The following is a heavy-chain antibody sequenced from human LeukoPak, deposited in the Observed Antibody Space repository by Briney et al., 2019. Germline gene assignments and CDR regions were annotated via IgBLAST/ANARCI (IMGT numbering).Heavy chain of an antibody. V-gene: IGHV4-59*01. CDR3: ARHIAVGGDV. CDR1: GVSISSDY. Sequence: SETLSLTCTVSGVSISSDYWSWIRQPPGKGLEWIGYIYYTGSTTYNPSLKSRLTISLDTSKNQFSLKLTSVTAADTAVYYCARHIAVGGDVWGQGTTVTVFS. D-gene: IGHD6-19*01. CDR2: IYYTGST. J-gene: IGHJ6*02.